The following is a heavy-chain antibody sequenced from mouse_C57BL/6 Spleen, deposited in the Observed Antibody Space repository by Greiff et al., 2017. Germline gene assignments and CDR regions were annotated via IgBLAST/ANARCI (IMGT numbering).Heavy chain of an antibody. CDR2: INPSSGYT. J-gene: IGHJ1*03. Sequence: QVQLQQSGAELAKPGASVKLSCKASGYTFTSYWMHWVKQRPGQGLEWIGYINPSSGYTKYNQKFKDKATLTAAKSSSTAYMQLSSLTYEDSAVYYCARERGAYDGSWYFDVWGTGTTVTVSS. V-gene: IGHV1-7*01. CDR1: GYTFTSYW. D-gene: IGHD2-3*01. CDR3: ARERGAYDGSWYFDV.